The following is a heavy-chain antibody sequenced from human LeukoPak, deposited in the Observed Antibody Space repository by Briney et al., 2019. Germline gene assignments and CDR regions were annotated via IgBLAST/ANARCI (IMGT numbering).Heavy chain of an antibody. Sequence: PSQTLSLTCTVSGGSISSGGYYWSWIRQHPGKGLEWIGYIYYSGSTYYNPSLKSRVTISVDTSKNQFSLKLSSVTAADTAVYYCARDPSIAAAAPTGWGQGTLVTVSS. D-gene: IGHD6-13*01. J-gene: IGHJ4*02. CDR1: GGSISSGGYY. CDR3: ARDPSIAAAAPTG. CDR2: IYYSGST. V-gene: IGHV4-31*03.